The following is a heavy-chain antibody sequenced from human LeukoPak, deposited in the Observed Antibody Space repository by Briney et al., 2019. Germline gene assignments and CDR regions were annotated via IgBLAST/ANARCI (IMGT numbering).Heavy chain of an antibody. J-gene: IGHJ2*01. D-gene: IGHD2-15*01. Sequence: ASVKVSCKASGYTFTSYDISWVRQATGQGLEWMGWMNPISGNTGYAQKFQGRVTMTRSTSISTAYMELSSLRSEDTAVYYCARPYCSGGDCLRYFDLWGRGTLITVPS. CDR2: MNPISGNT. CDR1: GYTFTSYD. CDR3: ARPYCSGGDCLRYFDL. V-gene: IGHV1-8*01.